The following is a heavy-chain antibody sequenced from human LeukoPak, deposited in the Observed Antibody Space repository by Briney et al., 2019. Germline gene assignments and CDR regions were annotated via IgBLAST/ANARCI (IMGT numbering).Heavy chain of an antibody. CDR3: ARHARITILEGWFDP. CDR2: IYASGST. Sequence: PSETLSPTCTVSGGSISSYYWSWIRQPPGKGLEWIGYIYASGSTNYNPSLNSRVTISVDTSKNQFSLKLNSVTAADTAVYYCARHARITILEGWFDPWGQGTLVTVSS. J-gene: IGHJ5*02. V-gene: IGHV4-4*09. CDR1: GGSISSYY. D-gene: IGHD3-3*01.